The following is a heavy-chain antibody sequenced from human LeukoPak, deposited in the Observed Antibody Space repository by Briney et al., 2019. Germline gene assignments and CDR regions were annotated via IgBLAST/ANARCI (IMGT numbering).Heavy chain of an antibody. Sequence: GGSLRLSCASSGFTFSAYHMNWVRQAPGKGLEWVSAISGSGADTYYADSVKGRFTISRDNSKNTLYLQMSSLRAEDTAVYYCSKEPTVIAADNNWFDPWGQGTLVTVSS. D-gene: IGHD6-25*01. V-gene: IGHV3-23*01. CDR2: ISGSGADT. J-gene: IGHJ5*02. CDR3: SKEPTVIAADNNWFDP. CDR1: GFTFSAYH.